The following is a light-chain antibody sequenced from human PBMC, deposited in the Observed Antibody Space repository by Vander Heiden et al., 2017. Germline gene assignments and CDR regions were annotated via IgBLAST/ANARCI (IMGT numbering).Light chain of an antibody. CDR3: QQYKSYPWT. V-gene: IGKV1-5*03. CDR1: LSITRY. CDR2: KAS. J-gene: IGKJ1*01. Sequence: DIQMTQSPSTLSASVGDTVTITCRASLSITRYLAWSQQKPGKAPKLLMFKASDLENGVPSRFRGSGFGTEFALTITSLQPDDFATYYCQQYKSYPWTFGQGTKVEVK.